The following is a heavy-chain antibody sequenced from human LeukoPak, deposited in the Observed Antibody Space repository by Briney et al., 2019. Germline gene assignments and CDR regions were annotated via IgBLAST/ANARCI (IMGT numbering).Heavy chain of an antibody. CDR3: ATSYDSKTAPYDV. D-gene: IGHD3-3*01. Sequence: PSETLSLTCTVSGGSISSYCWSWVRQPPGKGLEWIGYIYPSGSTDYNPSLRSRVTMSVDTSKSQLPMELRYLTAADTAMYYCATSYDSKTAPYDVWGQGILVTVSS. V-gene: IGHV4-4*09. CDR2: IYPSGST. CDR1: GGSISSYC. J-gene: IGHJ4*02.